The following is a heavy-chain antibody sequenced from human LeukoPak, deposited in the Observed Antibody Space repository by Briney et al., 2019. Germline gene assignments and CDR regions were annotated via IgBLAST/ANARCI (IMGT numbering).Heavy chain of an antibody. J-gene: IGHJ6*03. CDR1: GFTFSSYW. CDR3: ARSQGDRYYHYMDV. D-gene: IGHD3-16*01. Sequence: GGSLRLSCAASGFTFSSYWMSWVRQAPGKGLEWVANIKQDGSEKYYVDSVKGRFTISRDNAKNSLYLQMNSLRAEDTAVYYCARSQGDRYYHYMDVWGKGTTVTVSS. V-gene: IGHV3-7*01. CDR2: IKQDGSEK.